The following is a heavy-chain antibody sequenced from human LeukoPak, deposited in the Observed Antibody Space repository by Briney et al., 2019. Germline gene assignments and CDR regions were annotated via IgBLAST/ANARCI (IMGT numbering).Heavy chain of an antibody. Sequence: PSETLSLTCTVSGGSISSSSYYWDWIRQPPGKGLEWIGAIYYSGNTNYNPSLKSRVTTSVDTSKNQFSLKLSSVTAADTAVYYCARHRIPAALASAFDYWGQGTLVTVSS. CDR2: IYYSGNT. V-gene: IGHV4-39*01. CDR1: GGSISSSSYY. J-gene: IGHJ4*02. CDR3: ARHRIPAALASAFDY. D-gene: IGHD2-2*01.